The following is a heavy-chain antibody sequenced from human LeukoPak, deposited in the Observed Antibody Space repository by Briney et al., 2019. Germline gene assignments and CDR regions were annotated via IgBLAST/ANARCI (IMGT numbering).Heavy chain of an antibody. V-gene: IGHV1-69*01. Sequence: SVKVSCKASGGTFSSYAISWVRQAPGQGLEWMGGIIPIFGTANYAQKFQGRVTITADESTSTAYMELSSLRSEDTAVYYCAGGGSSWHQLLDCWGQGTLVTVSS. D-gene: IGHD6-13*01. CDR3: AGGGSSWHQLLDC. CDR2: IIPIFGTA. J-gene: IGHJ4*02. CDR1: GGTFSSYA.